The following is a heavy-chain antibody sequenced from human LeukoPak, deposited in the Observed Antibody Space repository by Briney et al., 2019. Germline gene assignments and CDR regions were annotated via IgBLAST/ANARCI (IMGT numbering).Heavy chain of an antibody. V-gene: IGHV3-30-3*01. J-gene: IGHJ4*02. D-gene: IGHD6-19*01. Sequence: GGSLRLSCEASGFTFSSYAMHWVRRAPGKGLEWAAVISSNGGIQCYTDSVKGRFTISRDNSKNTLYLQMNSLRAEDTALYYCAKGYSSGWSPFDYWGQGTLVTVSS. CDR1: GFTFSSYA. CDR2: ISSNGGIQ. CDR3: AKGYSSGWSPFDY.